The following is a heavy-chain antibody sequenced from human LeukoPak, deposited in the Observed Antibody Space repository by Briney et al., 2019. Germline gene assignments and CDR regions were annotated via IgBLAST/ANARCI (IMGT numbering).Heavy chain of an antibody. Sequence: GGSLRLSCAASGFTLSTYYMSWVRQAPGKGLEWVANIKQDGSEKYYVDSVKGRFTISRDNAKNSLYLQMNSLRAEDTAVYYCARDDIDRTYYDYVWGSYRDDGFDYWGQGTLVTVSS. CDR2: IKQDGSEK. CDR1: GFTLSTYY. D-gene: IGHD3-16*02. V-gene: IGHV3-7*01. J-gene: IGHJ4*02. CDR3: ARDDIDRTYYDYVWGSYRDDGFDY.